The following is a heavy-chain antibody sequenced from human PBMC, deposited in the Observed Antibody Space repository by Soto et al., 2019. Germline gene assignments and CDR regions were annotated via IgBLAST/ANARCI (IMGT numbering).Heavy chain of an antibody. V-gene: IGHV4-59*08. CDR1: GGSISSYY. CDR3: ARTSGGSSWEYYYYYYYMDV. CDR2: IYYSGST. Sequence: PSETLSLTCTVSGGSISSYYWSWIRQPPGKGLEWIGYIYYSGSTNYNPSLKSRVTISVDTSKNQFSLKLSSVTAADTAVYYCARTSGGSSWEYYYYYYYMDVWGKGTTVTVSS. J-gene: IGHJ6*03. D-gene: IGHD6-13*01.